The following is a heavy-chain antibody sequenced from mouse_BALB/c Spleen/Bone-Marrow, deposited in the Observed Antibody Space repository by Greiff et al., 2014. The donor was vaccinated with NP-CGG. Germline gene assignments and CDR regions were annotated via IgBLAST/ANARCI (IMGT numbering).Heavy chain of an antibody. Sequence: VKLMESGAELAKPGASVKMSCKASGYTFTNYRMHWVKQRPGQGLEWIGYINLSTGYTEYNQKFKDKATLTADKSSSTAYMQLSSLTSEDSAVYYCARDDYDDYWGQGTTLTVSS. V-gene: IGHV1-4*01. CDR3: ARDDYDDY. J-gene: IGHJ2*01. CDR1: GYTFTNYR. CDR2: INLSTGYT. D-gene: IGHD2-4*01.